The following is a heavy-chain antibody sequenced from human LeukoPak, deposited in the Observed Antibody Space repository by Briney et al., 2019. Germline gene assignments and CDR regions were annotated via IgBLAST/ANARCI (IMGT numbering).Heavy chain of an antibody. CDR1: GYTFTDYY. Sequence: ASVKVSCKASGYTFTDYYMHWVRQAPGQGLEWMGWINPNSGGTNYAQKFQGRVTMTRDTSISTAYMELSRLGSEDTAVDYCARRESYRYWGQGPLATV. CDR3: ARRESYRY. V-gene: IGHV1-2*02. CDR2: INPNSGGT. J-gene: IGHJ4*02. D-gene: IGHD3-16*02.